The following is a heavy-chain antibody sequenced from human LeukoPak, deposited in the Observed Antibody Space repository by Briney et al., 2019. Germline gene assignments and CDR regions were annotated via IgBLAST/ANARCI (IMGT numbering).Heavy chain of an antibody. D-gene: IGHD3-10*01. Sequence: PSETLSLTCTVSGGSISSYYWSWIRQPPGKGLEWIGYIYDSGGTNYNPSLKSRVTISLDTSKNQFSLKLSSVTAADTAVYYCARSDYYGSGSHTVFDAFDIWGQGTRVTVSS. CDR3: ARSDYYGSGSHTVFDAFDI. V-gene: IGHV4-59*08. CDR2: IYDSGGT. CDR1: GGSISSYY. J-gene: IGHJ3*02.